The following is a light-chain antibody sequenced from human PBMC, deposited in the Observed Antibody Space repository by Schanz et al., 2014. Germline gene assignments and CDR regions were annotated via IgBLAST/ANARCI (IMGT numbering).Light chain of an antibody. Sequence: EIVLTQSPGTLSLSPGERATLSCKASQSISGYDLALYQQKPGQAPRLLIYGGSKRATGIPDRFSGSGSGSGTDFTLTITGLEPEDFSVYYCQHYGTAMWTFGQGTKVEVK. V-gene: IGKV3-20*01. J-gene: IGKJ1*01. CDR3: QHYGTAMWT. CDR2: GGS. CDR1: QSISGYD.